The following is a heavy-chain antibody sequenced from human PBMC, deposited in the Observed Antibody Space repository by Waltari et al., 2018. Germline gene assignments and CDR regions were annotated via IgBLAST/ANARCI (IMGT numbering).Heavy chain of an antibody. CDR3: ARDRGRGLYLDS. CDR1: GDSMSTTNC. Sequence: QLQESGPGLVEPSGTLSLTCDVSGDSMSTTNCWIWVRQSPGKGLDWIGQVHFRGKGLYNPSFASRVTVSLDTSTNRLSLRMTSATAADTAVYYCARDRGRGLYLDSWAREPWSLSPQ. J-gene: IGHJ4*02. CDR2: VHFRGKG. V-gene: IGHV4-4*02.